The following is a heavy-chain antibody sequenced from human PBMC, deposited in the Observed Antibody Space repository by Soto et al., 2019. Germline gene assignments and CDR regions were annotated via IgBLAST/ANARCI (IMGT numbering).Heavy chain of an antibody. CDR2: INAGNGNT. Sequence: QVRLVQSGAEVKKPGASVKVSCKASGYTFTSYALHWVRQAPGQRLEWMGWINAGNGNTKYSQKFQGRVTITRDTSASTAYMELSSLRSEDTAVYYCARPRSVAVAGTSLDYWGQGTLVTVSS. CDR3: ARPRSVAVAGTSLDY. V-gene: IGHV1-3*01. CDR1: GYTFTSYA. J-gene: IGHJ4*02. D-gene: IGHD6-19*01.